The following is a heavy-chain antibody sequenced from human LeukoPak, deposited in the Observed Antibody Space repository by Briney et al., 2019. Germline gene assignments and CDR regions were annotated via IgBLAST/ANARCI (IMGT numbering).Heavy chain of an antibody. J-gene: IGHJ4*02. CDR1: GFSLSTSGVG. D-gene: IGHD4-23*01. V-gene: IGHV2-5*02. CDR2: IYWDDDK. Sequence: SGPTLVNPTQTLTLTCTFSGFSLSTSGVGVGWIRQPPGKALEWLALIYWDDDKRYSPSLKSRLTLTKDTSKNQVVLTMTNMDPVETGTYYCAHSGDYYDGWNYWGQGTLVTVSS. CDR3: AHSGDYYDGWNY.